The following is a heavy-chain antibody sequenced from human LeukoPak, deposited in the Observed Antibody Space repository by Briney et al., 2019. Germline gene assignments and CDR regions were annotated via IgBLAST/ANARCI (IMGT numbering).Heavy chain of an antibody. J-gene: IGHJ3*02. Sequence: GESLKISCKGSGYSFTSYWIGWVRQMPGKGLEWMGIIYPGDSDTRYSPSFQGQVTISADKSISTAYLQWSSLKASDTAMYYCARSSDTIFGVVIKGRGAFDIWGQGTMVTVSS. CDR3: ARSSDTIFGVVIKGRGAFDI. D-gene: IGHD3-3*01. CDR1: GYSFTSYW. V-gene: IGHV5-51*01. CDR2: IYPGDSDT.